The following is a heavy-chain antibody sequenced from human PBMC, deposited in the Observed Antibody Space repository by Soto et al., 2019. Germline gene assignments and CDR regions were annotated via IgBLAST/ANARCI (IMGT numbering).Heavy chain of an antibody. J-gene: IGHJ4*02. CDR3: ARVGNGGYGTYYDY. V-gene: IGHV4-59*01. CDR2: IYYSGST. D-gene: IGHD5-12*01. Sequence: QVQLQESGPGLVKPSETLSLTCTVSGGSISSYYWSWIRQPPGKGLEWIGYIYYSGSTNYNPSLKSRVTISVDTSKNQFSLKLSSVTAADTAVYYCARVGNGGYGTYYDYWGQGTLVTVSS. CDR1: GGSISSYY.